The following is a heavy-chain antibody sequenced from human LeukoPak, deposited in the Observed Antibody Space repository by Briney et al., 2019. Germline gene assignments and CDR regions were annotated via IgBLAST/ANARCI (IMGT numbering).Heavy chain of an antibody. V-gene: IGHV4-34*01. J-gene: IGHJ3*02. CDR1: GGSFSGYY. CDR2: INHSGST. Sequence: PSETLSLTCAVYGGSFSGYYWSWIRQPPGKGLDWIGEINHSGSTNYNPPLKSRVTISVDTSKNQFSLKLSSVTAADTAVYYCARALRWRMTTVTHVAFDIWGQGTMVTVS. CDR3: ARALRWRMTTVTHVAFDI. D-gene: IGHD4-11*01.